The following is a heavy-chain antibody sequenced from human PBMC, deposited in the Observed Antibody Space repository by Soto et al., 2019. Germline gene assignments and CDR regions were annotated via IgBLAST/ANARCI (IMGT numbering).Heavy chain of an antibody. CDR1: GFTFRSYW. Sequence: GGSLRLSCATSGFTFRSYWMTWVRQAPGKGPEWVANIKPDGSEKQYVDSVRGRFTVSRDNAKKSLDLQMNSLRVEDTAVYYCARAEDYDFWSGPPKYFDNWGQGTQVTVSS. CDR2: IKPDGSEK. J-gene: IGHJ4*02. CDR3: ARAEDYDFWSGPPKYFDN. V-gene: IGHV3-7*03. D-gene: IGHD3-3*01.